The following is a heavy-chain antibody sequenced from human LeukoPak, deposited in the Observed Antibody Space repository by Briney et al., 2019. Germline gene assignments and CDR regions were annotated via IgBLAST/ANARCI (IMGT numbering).Heavy chain of an antibody. CDR1: GGTFSSYA. CDR3: ARAGFVRGTGSIDY. Sequence: SVKVSCKASGGTFSSYAISWVRQAPGQGLEWMGGIIPIFGAANYAQKFQGRVTITADEFTSTAYMELSSLRSEDTAVYYCARAGFVRGTGSIDYWGQGTLVTVSS. J-gene: IGHJ4*02. V-gene: IGHV1-69*13. CDR2: IIPIFGAA. D-gene: IGHD3/OR15-3a*01.